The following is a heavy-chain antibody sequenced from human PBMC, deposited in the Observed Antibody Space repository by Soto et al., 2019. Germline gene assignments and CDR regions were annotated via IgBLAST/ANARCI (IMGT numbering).Heavy chain of an antibody. Sequence: QVQLQQWGAGLLKPSETLSLTCVVYGGSLSGYYWTWIRQPPGKGLEWIGETNHSGSTNYNPSLKSRVTISVDTSKNQFSLKLSSVTAADTAVYYCARSLLWFGEYLPWYFDLWGRGTLVTVSS. CDR2: TNHSGST. CDR3: ARSLLWFGEYLPWYFDL. CDR1: GGSLSGYY. D-gene: IGHD3-10*01. V-gene: IGHV4-34*01. J-gene: IGHJ2*01.